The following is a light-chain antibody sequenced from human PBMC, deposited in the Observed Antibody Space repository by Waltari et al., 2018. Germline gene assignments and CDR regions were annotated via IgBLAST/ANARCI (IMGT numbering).Light chain of an antibody. J-gene: IGLJ1*01. Sequence: QSVLTQPPSVSAAPGQKVTISCSGNSSNIGNTYVSWYQQIPGKAPKLLIYENDKRPSGTPDRFSGSKSGTSATLGITGLQTGDEADYYCGAWDSSLSAVFGTGTKVTVL. CDR3: GAWDSSLSAV. CDR2: END. CDR1: SSNIGNTY. V-gene: IGLV1-51*02.